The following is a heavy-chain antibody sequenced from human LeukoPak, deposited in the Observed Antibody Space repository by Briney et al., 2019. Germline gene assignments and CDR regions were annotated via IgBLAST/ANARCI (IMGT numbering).Heavy chain of an antibody. V-gene: IGHV4-59*01. CDR3: ARRGGYYYGSGSYSGWFDP. J-gene: IGHJ5*02. CDR2: IYYSGST. D-gene: IGHD3-10*01. Sequence: SETLSLTCTVSGGSISSYYWSWIRQPPGKGLEWIGYIYYSGSTNYNPSLRSRVTISVDTSKNQFSLRLSSVTAADTALYYCARRGGYYYGSGSYSGWFDPWGQGTLVTVSS. CDR1: GGSISSYY.